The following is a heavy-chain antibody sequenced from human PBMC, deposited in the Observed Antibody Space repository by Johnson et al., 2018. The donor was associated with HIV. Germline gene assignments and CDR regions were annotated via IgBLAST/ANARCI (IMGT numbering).Heavy chain of an antibody. D-gene: IGHD5-24*01. Sequence: VLLLESGGGVVQPGRSLRLSCAASGFTFNTYGMHWVRQAPGKGLEWVAVISYDGSNQYYADSVKGRFTISGANSKNALYLRMNSLRAEDMAVYYCAKERGKRWLHPRDAFDIWGQGTMGTVSA. J-gene: IGHJ3*02. CDR1: GFTFNTYG. CDR2: ISYDGSNQ. CDR3: AKERGKRWLHPRDAFDI. V-gene: IGHV3-30*18.